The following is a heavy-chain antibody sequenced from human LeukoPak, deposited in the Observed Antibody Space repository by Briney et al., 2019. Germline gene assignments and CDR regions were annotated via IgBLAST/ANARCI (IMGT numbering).Heavy chain of an antibody. D-gene: IGHD6-13*01. J-gene: IGHJ6*02. CDR3: ARDGASWSSPTHYGMDV. CDR2: IWYDGSNK. Sequence: GGSLRLSCAASGFTFNSYGMHWVRQAPGKGLEWVAVIWYDGSNKYYADSVKGRFTISRGNSKNTLYLQMNSLRAEDTAVYYCARDGASWSSPTHYGMDVWGQGTTVTVSS. V-gene: IGHV3-33*01. CDR1: GFTFNSYG.